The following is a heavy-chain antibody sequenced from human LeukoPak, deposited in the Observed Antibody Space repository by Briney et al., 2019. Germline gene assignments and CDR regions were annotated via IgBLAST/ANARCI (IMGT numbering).Heavy chain of an antibody. D-gene: IGHD5-18*01. CDR3: ARGHSYGNIDY. CDR1: GFSFSDHY. J-gene: IGHJ4*02. Sequence: GGSLRLSCAASGFSFSDHYMDWVRQASGKGLEWVGHSRNKANSYTTQYAASVKGRFTISRDDSKNSLYLQMNSLKTEDTAVYYCARGHSYGNIDYWGQGTLVTVSS. CDR2: SRNKANSYTT. V-gene: IGHV3-72*01.